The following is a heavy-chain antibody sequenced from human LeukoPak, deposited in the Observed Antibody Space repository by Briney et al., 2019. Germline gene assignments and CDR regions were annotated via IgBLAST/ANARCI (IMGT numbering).Heavy chain of an antibody. Sequence: ASVKVSCKASGYTFTSYDINWVRQATGQGLEWMGWMNPNSGNTGYAQKFQGRVTMTRNTSISTAYMELSSLRSEDTAVYCCAREGKYYYDSSGYLGYYYYYMDVWGKGTTVTISS. J-gene: IGHJ6*03. CDR1: GYTFTSYD. V-gene: IGHV1-8*01. CDR2: MNPNSGNT. D-gene: IGHD3-22*01. CDR3: AREGKYYYDSSGYLGYYYYYMDV.